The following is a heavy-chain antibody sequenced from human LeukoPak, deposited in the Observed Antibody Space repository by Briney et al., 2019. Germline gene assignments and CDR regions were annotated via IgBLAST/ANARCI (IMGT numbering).Heavy chain of an antibody. CDR1: GFTFSTYA. Sequence: GGSLRLSCAASGFTFSTYAMSWVRQAPGKGLEWVSAMSGRGGSTYYADSVKGRFTISRDNSKNTLYLQMNSLRAEDTAVYYCAKDLSAGSGSYYAPYDYWGQGTLVTVSS. J-gene: IGHJ4*02. CDR2: MSGRGGST. CDR3: AKDLSAGSGSYYAPYDY. D-gene: IGHD3-10*01. V-gene: IGHV3-23*01.